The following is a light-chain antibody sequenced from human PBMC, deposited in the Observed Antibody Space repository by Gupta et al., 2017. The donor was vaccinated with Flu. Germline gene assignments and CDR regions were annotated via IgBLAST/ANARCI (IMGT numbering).Light chain of an antibody. J-gene: IGLJ2*01. CDR3: CSYGGSKF. V-gene: IGLV2-8*01. Sequence: QSALTQPPSASGSPGQSVTISCTGTSSDGGGYNYVSWYQQHPGKDPKLIIYEVNKRPSGVPDRFSGSKSGNTASLTVSGLLAEDEADYYCCSYGGSKFFGGGTKLTVL. CDR1: SSDGGGYNY. CDR2: EVN.